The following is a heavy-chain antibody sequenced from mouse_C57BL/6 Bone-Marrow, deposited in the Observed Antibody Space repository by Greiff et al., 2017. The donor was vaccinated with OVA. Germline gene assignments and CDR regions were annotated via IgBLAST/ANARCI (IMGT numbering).Heavy chain of an antibody. V-gene: IGHV5-6*02. CDR2: ISSGGSYT. CDR1: GFTFSSYG. Sequence: EVKLEESGGDLVKPGGSLKLSCAASGFTFSSYGMSWVRQTPDKSLEWVATISSGGSYTYYPDSVKGRFTISRDNAKNTLYLQMSSLKSEDTAMYYCARRGTVLDYWGQGTTLTVSS. CDR3: ARRGTVLDY. D-gene: IGHD1-1*01. J-gene: IGHJ2*01.